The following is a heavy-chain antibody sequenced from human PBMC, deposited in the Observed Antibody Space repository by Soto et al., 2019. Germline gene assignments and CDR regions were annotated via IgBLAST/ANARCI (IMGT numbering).Heavy chain of an antibody. CDR2: IGTAGDT. V-gene: IGHV3-13*01. D-gene: IGHD2-15*01. CDR3: ARDRWQGGYYYYGMDV. J-gene: IGHJ6*02. Sequence: PGGSLRLPCAAPGFTFSSYDIHWVRQATGKGLEWVSAIGTAGDTYYPGSVEGRFTISRENAKNSLYLQMNSLRAGNTAVYYCARDRWQGGYYYYGMDVWGQGTTVTVSS. CDR1: GFTFSSYD.